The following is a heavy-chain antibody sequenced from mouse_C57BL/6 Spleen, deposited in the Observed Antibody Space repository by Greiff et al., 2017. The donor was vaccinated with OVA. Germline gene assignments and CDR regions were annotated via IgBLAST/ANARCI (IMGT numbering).Heavy chain of an antibody. D-gene: IGHD1-1*01. Sequence: QVQLQQPGAELVKPGASVKLSCKASGYTFTSYWMQWVKQRPGQGLEWIGEIDPSDSYTNYNQKFKGKATLTVDTSSSTAYMQLSSLTSEDSAVYYCARSGTTVVAPAYWGKGTTLTVSS. CDR1: GYTFTSYW. CDR3: ARSGTTVVAPAY. J-gene: IGHJ2*01. V-gene: IGHV1-50*01. CDR2: IDPSDSYT.